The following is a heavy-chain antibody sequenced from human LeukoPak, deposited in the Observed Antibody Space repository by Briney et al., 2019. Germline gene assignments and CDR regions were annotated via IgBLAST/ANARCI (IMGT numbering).Heavy chain of an antibody. CDR3: ARGLRTTVWDYYYYMDV. V-gene: IGHV3-21*01. CDR2: ISSTSSYI. J-gene: IGHJ6*03. CDR1: GFTSSSYS. Sequence: GGSLGLSCPASGFTSSSYSMNWVRQAPGKGLEWVSSISSTSSYIYYADSVKGRFTISRDNAKNSLFLQMNSLRVEDTAVYYCARGLRTTVWDYYYYMDVWGKGTTVTVSS. D-gene: IGHD4-17*01.